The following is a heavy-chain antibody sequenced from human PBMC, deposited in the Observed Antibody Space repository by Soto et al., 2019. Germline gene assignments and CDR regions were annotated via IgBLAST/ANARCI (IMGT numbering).Heavy chain of an antibody. D-gene: IGHD3-3*01. CDR1: GGSISSYA. J-gene: IGHJ4*02. V-gene: IGHV1-69*01. CDR2: IIPAFGTI. CDR3: AKESRRDFWGGNFDY. Sequence: QVQLVQSGAEVKKPGSSVKVSCTATGGSISSYAISWVRQAPGQGLEWMGEIIPAFGTINYAQKFQGRVTITADESTSTAYFVLSSLRSEDTAFFYCAKESRRDFWGGNFDYWCQGTLLTVSS.